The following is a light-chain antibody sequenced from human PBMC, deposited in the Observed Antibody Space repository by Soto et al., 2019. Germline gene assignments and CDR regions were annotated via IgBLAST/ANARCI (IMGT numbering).Light chain of an antibody. Sequence: EIVLTQSPGILSLSPGERATLSCRASQSVSNDFLAWYQQKPGQAPRLLIYDASNRATGVPARFSGSRSGTDFTLTISDLEPADFGLYYCQQRLNWPPGFGQGTKVDNK. J-gene: IGKJ1*01. CDR3: QQRLNWPPG. V-gene: IGKV3-11*01. CDR1: QSVSNDF. CDR2: DAS.